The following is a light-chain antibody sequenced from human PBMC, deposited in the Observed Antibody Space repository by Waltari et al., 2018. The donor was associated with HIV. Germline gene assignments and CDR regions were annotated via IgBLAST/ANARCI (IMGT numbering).Light chain of an antibody. CDR3: QQYGSSPLT. Sequence: EIVLTQSPGTLSLSPGERATLSCRASQNVSSSYLAWYQQKPGQAPRLHIYGASSRATGIPDRFSGSGSGTDFTLTISRLEPEDFAVYYCQQYGSSPLTFGGGTKVEIK. J-gene: IGKJ4*01. CDR2: GAS. CDR1: QNVSSSY. V-gene: IGKV3-20*01.